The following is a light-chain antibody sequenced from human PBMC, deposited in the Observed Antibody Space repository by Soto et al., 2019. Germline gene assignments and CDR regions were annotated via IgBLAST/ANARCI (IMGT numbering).Light chain of an antibody. J-gene: IGKJ1*01. CDR3: QQYNTYWT. CDR1: QGINKW. V-gene: IGKV1-5*01. Sequence: DIQMTQSPSTLSASVGDRVTITCRASQGINKWLAWYQQKPGEAPKLLIYDASSLESGVPSRFSGSGSGTEFSLTISSLQPDDFATYYCQQYNTYWTFGQGTKVDIK. CDR2: DAS.